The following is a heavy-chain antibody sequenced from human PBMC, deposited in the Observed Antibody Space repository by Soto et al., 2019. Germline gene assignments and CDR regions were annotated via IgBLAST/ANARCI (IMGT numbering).Heavy chain of an antibody. D-gene: IGHD6-25*01. CDR3: VKEIASAQ. CDR2: IKKDGSEK. J-gene: IGHJ4*02. V-gene: IGHV3-7*01. CDR1: GFTFSNYW. Sequence: EVQLVESGGGLVQPGGSLRLSCETSGFTFSNYWMTWVRQAQEKGLEWVANIKKDGSEKNFVDSVKGRFTISRDNAKNALYLQMDSLRVEDTAIYYCVKEIASAQWGQGTLVTVSS.